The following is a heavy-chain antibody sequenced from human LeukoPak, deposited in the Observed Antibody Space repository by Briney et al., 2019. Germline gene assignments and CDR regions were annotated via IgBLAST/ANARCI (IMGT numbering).Heavy chain of an antibody. D-gene: IGHD3-9*01. CDR2: IYYSGST. CDR3: ARRLMYYDILTGYSRNAFDI. CDR1: GGFIRSNY. J-gene: IGHJ3*02. Sequence: PSETLSLTCTVSGGFIRSNYWSWIRQPPGKGLEWIGYIYYSGSTNYNPSLKSRVTISVDTSKNQFSLKLSSVTAADTAVYYCARRLMYYDILTGYSRNAFDIWGQGTMVTVSS. V-gene: IGHV4-59*12.